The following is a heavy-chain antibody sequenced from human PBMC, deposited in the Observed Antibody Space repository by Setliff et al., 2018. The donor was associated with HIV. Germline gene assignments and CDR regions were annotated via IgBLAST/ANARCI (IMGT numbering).Heavy chain of an antibody. D-gene: IGHD3-16*02. CDR3: ARDNYDYVWGSYRYSLDY. V-gene: IGHV4-61*02. CDR1: GGSISSGSYY. J-gene: IGHJ4*02. CDR2: IYTSGST. Sequence: PSETLSLTCTVSGGSISSGSYYWSWIRQPAGKGLEWIGRIYTSGSTNYNPPLKSRVTISVDTSKNQFSLKLSSVTAADTAVYYCARDNYDYVWGSYRYSLDYWGQGTLVTVSS.